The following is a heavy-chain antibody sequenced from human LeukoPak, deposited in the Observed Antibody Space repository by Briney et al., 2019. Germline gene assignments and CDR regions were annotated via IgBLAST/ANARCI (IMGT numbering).Heavy chain of an antibody. D-gene: IGHD5-12*01. CDR1: GFTFSSYS. V-gene: IGHV3-21*01. CDR2: ISSSSSYI. J-gene: IGHJ4*02. Sequence: GGSLRLSCAASGFTFSSYSMNWVRQAPGKGLEWVSSISSSSSYIYYADSVKGRFTISRDNAKNTLYLQMNSLRAEDTAVYYCATEGRVATPDYWGQGTLVTVSS. CDR3: ATEGRVATPDY.